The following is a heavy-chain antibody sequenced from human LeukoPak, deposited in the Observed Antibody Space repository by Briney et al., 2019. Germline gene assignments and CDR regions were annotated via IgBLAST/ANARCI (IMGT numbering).Heavy chain of an antibody. CDR1: GGSISSSSYY. V-gene: IGHV4-39*07. CDR3: ARELHCTNGVCYIAFDI. J-gene: IGHJ3*02. Sequence: SETLSLTCTVSGGSISSSSYYWGWIRQPPGKGLEWIGSIYYSGSTYYNPSLKSRVTISVDTSKNQFSLKLSSVTAADTAVYYCARELHCTNGVCYIAFDIWGQGTMVTVSS. CDR2: IYYSGST. D-gene: IGHD2-8*01.